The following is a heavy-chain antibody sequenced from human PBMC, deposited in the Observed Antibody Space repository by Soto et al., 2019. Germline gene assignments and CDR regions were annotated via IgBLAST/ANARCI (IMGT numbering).Heavy chain of an antibody. V-gene: IGHV4-34*01. J-gene: IGHJ5*02. Sequence: QVQLQQWGAGLLKPSETLSLTCVVYGESFSGYYWNWIRQTPGKGLEWIGDVNHRGSTTYNPSLKSRGPKSADTSKDPLSLTLSSVTAADTAVYYCAPSGVVPAAPWGQGALVTVSS. CDR3: APSGVVPAAP. CDR2: VNHRGST. CDR1: GESFSGYY. D-gene: IGHD2-2*01.